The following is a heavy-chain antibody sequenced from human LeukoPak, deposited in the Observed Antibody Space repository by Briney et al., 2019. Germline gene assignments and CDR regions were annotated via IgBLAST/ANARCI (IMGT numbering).Heavy chain of an antibody. J-gene: IGHJ6*03. CDR2: IISHGGST. CDR3: ARITMGATSAYFYYYFLDA. Sequence: GGSLRLSCAASGFTFSGYTLHWVRQAPGKGLEYVSAIISHGGSTHYADSVKGRFTVSRDNSKNTLYLQMDSLRAEDMAVYYCARITMGATSAYFYYYFLDAWGKGTTVTVSS. D-gene: IGHD3-3*01. V-gene: IGHV3-64*02. CDR1: GFTFSGYT.